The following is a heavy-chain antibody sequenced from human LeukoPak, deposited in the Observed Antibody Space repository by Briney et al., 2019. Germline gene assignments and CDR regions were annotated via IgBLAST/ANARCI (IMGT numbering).Heavy chain of an antibody. CDR3: ARQQSYSTSSFDY. V-gene: IGHV4-39*01. Sequence: SETLSLTCTVSGGSISSSSYYWGWIRQPPGKGLEWIGSIYYSGRTYYSPSLTSRVSLSVDTSKNQFSLWLTSVTAADTAVYYCARQQSYSTSSFDYWGQGALVTVSS. CDR1: GGSISSSSYY. J-gene: IGHJ4*02. D-gene: IGHD6-6*01. CDR2: IYYSGRT.